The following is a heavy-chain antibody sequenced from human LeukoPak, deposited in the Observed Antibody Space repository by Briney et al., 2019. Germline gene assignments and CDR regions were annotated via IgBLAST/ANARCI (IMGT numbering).Heavy chain of an antibody. D-gene: IGHD2-15*01. CDR2: LFSGGDT. CDR3: ARQGFDSGFDY. V-gene: IGHV3-66*04. J-gene: IGHJ4*01. Sequence: GGSLRLSCAASGFSFRRYYMSWVRQAPGKGLEWISVLFSGGDTYYADSVKDRFSISTDNSWQTLFLQMYSLRADDTAVYYCARQGFDSGFDYWGHGTKVTVSS. CDR1: GFSFRRYY.